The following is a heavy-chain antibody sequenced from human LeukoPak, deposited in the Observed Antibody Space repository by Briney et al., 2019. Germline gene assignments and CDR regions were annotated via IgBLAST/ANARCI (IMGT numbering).Heavy chain of an antibody. V-gene: IGHV3-64*01. CDR3: ARDRYCGGDCYAYYFDY. CDR1: GFTFSSYA. Sequence: GGSLRLSCAASGFTFSSYAMHWVRQAPGKGLEYVSAISSNGGSTYYANSVKGRFTISRDNSKNTLYLQMGSLRAEDMAVYYCARDRYCGGDCYAYYFDYWGQGTLVTVSS. J-gene: IGHJ4*02. CDR2: ISSNGGST. D-gene: IGHD2-21*02.